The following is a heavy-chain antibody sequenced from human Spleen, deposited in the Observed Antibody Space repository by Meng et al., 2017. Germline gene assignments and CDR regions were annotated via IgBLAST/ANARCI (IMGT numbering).Heavy chain of an antibody. CDR2: ISVGGGST. J-gene: IGHJ4*02. Sequence: EVQLLESGGGMVQPGGSLRLSCAASGFTLSSYAMGWVRQAPGKGLECVSGISVGGGSTYYADSVKGRFTISRDNSKNTLYLQMNSLRAEDTAVYYCAKDCYGSGSCFDYWGQGTLVTVSS. CDR3: AKDCYGSGSCFDY. V-gene: IGHV3-23*01. CDR1: GFTLSSYA. D-gene: IGHD3-10*01.